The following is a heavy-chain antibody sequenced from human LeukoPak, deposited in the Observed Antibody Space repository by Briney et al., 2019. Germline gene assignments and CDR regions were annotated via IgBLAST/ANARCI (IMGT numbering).Heavy chain of an antibody. D-gene: IGHD3-16*01. CDR2: ISWNGDGR. CDR3: AKGIPLML. J-gene: IGHJ1*01. Sequence: PGGSLRLSCAASGFTFDDYAMHWVRQAPGKGLEWVSGISWNGDGREYADSVKGRFTVSRDNAKNSLYLQTNSLGTEDTALYYCAKGIPLMLWGQGTLVTVSS. CDR1: GFTFDDYA. V-gene: IGHV3-9*01.